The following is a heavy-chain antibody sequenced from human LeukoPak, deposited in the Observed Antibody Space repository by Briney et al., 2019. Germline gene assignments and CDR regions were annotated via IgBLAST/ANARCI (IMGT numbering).Heavy chain of an antibody. D-gene: IGHD7-27*01. CDR2: ITTSDGNT. V-gene: IGHV3-23*01. CDR3: AKDGGLWVSAHWGDS. J-gene: IGHJ4*02. CDR1: GLTFSSYT. Sequence: GGSLRLSCAASGLTFSSYTMSWVRQAPGKGLEWVSTITTSDGNTYYADSVKGRFTVSRDNSKNTLFLQMNSLRAEDTAVYYCAKDGGLWVSAHWGDSWGRGTLVTVSS.